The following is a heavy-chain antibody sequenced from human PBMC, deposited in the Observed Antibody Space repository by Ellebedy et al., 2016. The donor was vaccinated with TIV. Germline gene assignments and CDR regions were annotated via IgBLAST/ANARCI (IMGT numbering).Heavy chain of an antibody. J-gene: IGHJ6*02. CDR3: AIWSGYYYGMDV. CDR1: GFTFSSYG. Sequence: GESLKISXAASGFTFSSYGMHWVRQAPGKGLEWVAVISYDGSNKYYADSVKGRFTISRDNSKNTLYLQMNSLRAEDTAVYYCAIWSGYYYGMDVWGQGTTVTVSS. CDR2: ISYDGSNK. V-gene: IGHV3-30*03. D-gene: IGHD3-3*01.